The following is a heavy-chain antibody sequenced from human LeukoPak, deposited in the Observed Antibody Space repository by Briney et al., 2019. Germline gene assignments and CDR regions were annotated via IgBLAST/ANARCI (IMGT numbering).Heavy chain of an antibody. V-gene: IGHV4-39*01. J-gene: IGHJ4*02. CDR1: GGSISSSSYY. CDR3: ARQLNWAFYY. CDR2: IYYSGST. D-gene: IGHD7-27*01. Sequence: SETLSLTCTVSGGSISSSSYYWGWIRQPPGKGLEWIGYIYYSGSTYYNPSLKSRVTISVDTSKNQFSLKLSSVTAADTAVYYCARQLNWAFYYWGLGTLVTVSS.